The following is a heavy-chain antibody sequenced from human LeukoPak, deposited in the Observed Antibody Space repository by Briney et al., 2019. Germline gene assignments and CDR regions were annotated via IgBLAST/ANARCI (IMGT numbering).Heavy chain of an antibody. D-gene: IGHD3-16*01. CDR1: GFTLSSYW. Sequence: GGSLRLSCAASGFTLSSYWMNWARQAPGKGLEWVASINHNGNVNYYVDSVKGRFTISRDNAKNSVYLQMSNLRAEDTAVYFCARGGGLDVWGQGATVTVSS. CDR2: INHNGNVN. V-gene: IGHV3-7*03. CDR3: ARGGGLDV. J-gene: IGHJ6*02.